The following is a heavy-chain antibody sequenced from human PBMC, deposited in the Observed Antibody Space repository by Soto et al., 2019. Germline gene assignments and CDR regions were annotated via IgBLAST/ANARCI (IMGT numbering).Heavy chain of an antibody. Sequence: QMQLVQSGPEVKKPGTSVKVSCKTSGFTFTSSAMQWVRQARGQRLEWIGWIVVGSGHTNYAQKLQERVTITRDISKSTAYMELSSLRAEDTAMYYCAAASSTSGRYDGMDVWGQGTTVTVSS. D-gene: IGHD2-2*01. V-gene: IGHV1-58*02. CDR1: GFTFTSSA. CDR3: AAASSTSGRYDGMDV. J-gene: IGHJ6*02. CDR2: IVVGSGHT.